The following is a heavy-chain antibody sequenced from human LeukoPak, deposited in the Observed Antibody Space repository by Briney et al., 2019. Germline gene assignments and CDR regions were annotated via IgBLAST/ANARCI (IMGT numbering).Heavy chain of an antibody. CDR2: IYYTGST. Sequence: SETLSLTCAVSGGSISSGSYYWGWIRQPPGKGLEWIGSIYYTGSTYYNPSLKSRVTISVDTSKNQFSLNLSSVTAADTAVYYCARDGDYYDSSGYQGYFDYWGQGTLVTVSS. CDR1: GGSISSGSYY. V-gene: IGHV4-39*02. D-gene: IGHD3-22*01. CDR3: ARDGDYYDSSGYQGYFDY. J-gene: IGHJ4*02.